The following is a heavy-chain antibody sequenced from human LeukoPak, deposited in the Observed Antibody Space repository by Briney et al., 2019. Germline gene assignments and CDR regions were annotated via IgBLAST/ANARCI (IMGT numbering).Heavy chain of an antibody. D-gene: IGHD5-18*01. Sequence: GGSLRLSCAASGFTFSSYSMNWVRQAPGKGLEWVSSISSSSSYIYYADSVKGRFTISRDNAKNSLYLQMNSLRAEDTAVYYCARERDSWIQLWLCYFDYWGQGTLVTVSS. CDR1: GFTFSSYS. J-gene: IGHJ4*02. CDR2: ISSSSSYI. V-gene: IGHV3-21*01. CDR3: ARERDSWIQLWLCYFDY.